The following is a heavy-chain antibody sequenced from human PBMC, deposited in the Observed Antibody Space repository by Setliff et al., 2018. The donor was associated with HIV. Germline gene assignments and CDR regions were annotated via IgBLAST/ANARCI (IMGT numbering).Heavy chain of an antibody. Sequence: SETLSLTCAVYGGSFSGYYWSWIRQPPGKGLEWIGEINHSGSTNYNPSLKSRVTISVDTSKNQFSLKLSSVTAADTAVYCCARVWIRNYYGSGRKYYYYMDVWGKGTKVTVSS. CDR2: INHSGST. CDR3: ARVWIRNYYGSGRKYYYYMDV. D-gene: IGHD3-10*01. V-gene: IGHV4-34*01. CDR1: GGSFSGYY. J-gene: IGHJ6*03.